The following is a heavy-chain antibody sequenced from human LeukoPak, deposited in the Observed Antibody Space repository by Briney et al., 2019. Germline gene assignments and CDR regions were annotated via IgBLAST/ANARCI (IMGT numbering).Heavy chain of an antibody. Sequence: ASVKVSCKASGYTFTSYGISWVRQAPGQGLEWMGWISANNGNTNYAQKLQGRVTMTRNTSISTAYMELSTLRSEDTAVYYCARGPVYGGVGNWFDPWGQGTLVTVSS. CDR3: ARGPVYGGVGNWFDP. V-gene: IGHV1-18*01. D-gene: IGHD3-16*01. CDR2: ISANNGNT. CDR1: GYTFTSYG. J-gene: IGHJ5*02.